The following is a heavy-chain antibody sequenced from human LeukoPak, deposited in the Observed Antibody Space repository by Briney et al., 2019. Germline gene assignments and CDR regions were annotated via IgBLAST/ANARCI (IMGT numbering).Heavy chain of an antibody. CDR1: GFTVSDNY. D-gene: IGHD5-18*01. CDR2: ISGSGGST. CDR3: AKNPSLADTAMVFTDYFDY. V-gene: IGHV3-23*01. J-gene: IGHJ4*02. Sequence: GGSLRLSCTVSGFTVSDNYMCWVRQAPGKGLEWVSAISGSGGSTYYADSVKGRFTISRDNSKNTLYLQMNSLRAEDTAVYYCAKNPSLADTAMVFTDYFDYWGQGTLVTVSS.